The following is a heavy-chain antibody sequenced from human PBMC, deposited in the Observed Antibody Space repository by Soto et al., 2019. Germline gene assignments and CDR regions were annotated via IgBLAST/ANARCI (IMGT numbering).Heavy chain of an antibody. J-gene: IGHJ5*02. CDR3: QRLTMVRGVIRGGWFDP. V-gene: IGHV4-31*03. Sequence: QVQLQESGPGLVKPSQTLSLTCTVSGGSISSGDYYWSWIRQHPGKGLEWIGYIYYSGSTYYNPSLKSRVTISVDTSKNQFSLKLSSVTAADTAVYYCQRLTMVRGVIRGGWFDPWGQGTLVTVSS. CDR2: IYYSGST. CDR1: GGSISSGDYY. D-gene: IGHD3-10*01.